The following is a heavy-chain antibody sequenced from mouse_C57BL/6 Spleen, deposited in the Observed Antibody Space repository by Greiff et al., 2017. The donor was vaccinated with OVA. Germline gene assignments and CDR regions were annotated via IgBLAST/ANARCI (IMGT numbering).Heavy chain of an antibody. V-gene: IGHV1-52*01. D-gene: IGHD1-1*01. CDR3: ARNYGSSGDYAMDY. CDR2: IDPSDGEP. CDR1: GNTFTSYW. J-gene: IGHJ4*01. Sequence: KLHQPGAELVRPGSSGKLSCKASGNTFTSYWMIWVKRRPIQGLEWIGNIDPSDGEPHYNQKFKDKATLTVDKSSSTAYMQLSSLTSEDSAVYYCARNYGSSGDYAMDYWGQGTSVTVSS.